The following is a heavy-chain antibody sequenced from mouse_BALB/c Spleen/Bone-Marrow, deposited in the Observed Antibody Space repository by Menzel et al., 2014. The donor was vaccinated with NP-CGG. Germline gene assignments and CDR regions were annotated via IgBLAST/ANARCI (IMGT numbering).Heavy chain of an antibody. V-gene: IGHV3-2*02. CDR3: ARDYYGSSYFDF. CDR1: GSSITSDYA. CDR2: ITYSGST. J-gene: IGHJ2*01. D-gene: IGHD1-1*01. Sequence: EVQLQQSGPGLVKPSQSPSLTCTVTGSSITSDYAWNWIRQFPGTKLEWMGYITYSGSTSYNPSLKSRISITRDTSKNQFFLHLNSVTAEDTAAYFCARDYYGSSYFDFWGQGTTLTVSS.